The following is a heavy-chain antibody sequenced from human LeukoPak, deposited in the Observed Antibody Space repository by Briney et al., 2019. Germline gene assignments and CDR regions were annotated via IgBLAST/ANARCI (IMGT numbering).Heavy chain of an antibody. J-gene: IGHJ4*02. CDR2: IYYSGST. Sequence: SETLSLTSTVSGGSISSYYWSWIRQPPGKGLEWIGYIYYSGSTNYNPSLKSRVTISVDTSKNQFSLKLSSVTAADTAVYYCARQSYDSSGRIDYWGQGTLVTVSS. CDR1: GGSISSYY. CDR3: ARQSYDSSGRIDY. V-gene: IGHV4-59*08. D-gene: IGHD3-22*01.